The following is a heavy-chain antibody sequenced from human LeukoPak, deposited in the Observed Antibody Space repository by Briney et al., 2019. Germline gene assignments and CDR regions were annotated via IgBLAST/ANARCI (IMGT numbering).Heavy chain of an antibody. CDR1: GFTFSSYE. D-gene: IGHD2/OR15-2a*01. Sequence: GGSLTLSCAASGFTFSSYEVNWVRQAPGKGLEWVSYIASGGGANRFYSESVKGRFTISRDNAKNSLYLHMNSLRAEDTGVYYCARIGTTTRGPAGLDVWGQGTTVTVSS. CDR3: ARIGTTTRGPAGLDV. J-gene: IGHJ6*02. CDR2: IASGGGANR. V-gene: IGHV3-48*03.